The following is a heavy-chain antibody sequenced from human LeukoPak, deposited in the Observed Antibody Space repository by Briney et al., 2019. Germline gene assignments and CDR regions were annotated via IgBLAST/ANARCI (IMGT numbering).Heavy chain of an antibody. CDR1: GGSISRSSYY. D-gene: IGHD6-6*01. CDR2: RYYSGST. Sequence: SETLSLTCTVSGGSISRSSYYWGWIRQPPGKGLGWIGSRYYSGSTYYNPSLKSRVTISVDTSKNQFSLKLSSVTAADTAVYYCARASWSSSSGWFDPWGQGTLVTVSS. CDR3: ARASWSSSSGWFDP. V-gene: IGHV4-39*07. J-gene: IGHJ5*02.